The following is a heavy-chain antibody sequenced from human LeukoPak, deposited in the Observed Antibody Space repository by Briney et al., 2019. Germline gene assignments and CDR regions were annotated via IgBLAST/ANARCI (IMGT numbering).Heavy chain of an antibody. CDR1: GFTFDDYA. D-gene: IGHD6-19*01. Sequence: SLRLSCAASGFTFDDYAMHWVRQAPGKGLEWVSGISWNSGSIGYADSVKGRFTISRGNAKNSLYLQMNSLRAEDTALYYCAKDTSIAVAGKLDYWGQGTLVTVSS. CDR2: ISWNSGSI. CDR3: AKDTSIAVAGKLDY. V-gene: IGHV3-9*01. J-gene: IGHJ4*02.